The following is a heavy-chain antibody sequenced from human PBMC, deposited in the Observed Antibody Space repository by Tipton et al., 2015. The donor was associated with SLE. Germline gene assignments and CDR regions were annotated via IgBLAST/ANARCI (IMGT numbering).Heavy chain of an antibody. CDR2: IYYSGST. CDR3: ARGSEEHLAAFDI. D-gene: IGHD1-26*01. J-gene: IGHJ3*02. CDR1: GGSISSSSYY. Sequence: LRLSCTVSGGSISSSSYYLGWIRQPPGKGLAWIWSIYYSGSTYYNPSLKSRVTISVDTSKNQFSLKLSSVTSADTAVYYCARGSEEHLAAFDIWGQGTMVTVSS. V-gene: IGHV4-39*01.